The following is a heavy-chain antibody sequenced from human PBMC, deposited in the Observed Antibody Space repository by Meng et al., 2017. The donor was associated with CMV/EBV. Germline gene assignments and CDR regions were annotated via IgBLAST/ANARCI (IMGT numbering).Heavy chain of an antibody. CDR1: GFTFSSYS. CDR3: ARVGEVTTGDYYYYGMDV. D-gene: IGHD4-11*01. V-gene: IGHV3-21*01. J-gene: IGHJ6*02. CDR2: ISSSSSYI. Sequence: GESLKISCAASGFTFSSYSMNWVRQAPGKGLEWVSSISSSSSYIYYADSVKGRYTISRDNAKNSLYLQMNSLRAEDMAVYYCARVGEVTTGDYYYYGMDVWGQGTTVTVSS.